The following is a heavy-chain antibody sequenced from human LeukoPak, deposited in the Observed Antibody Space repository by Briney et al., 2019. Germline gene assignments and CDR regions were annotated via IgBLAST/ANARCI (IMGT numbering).Heavy chain of an antibody. CDR1: GFTFSSYG. Sequence: PGRSLRLSCAASGFTFSSYGMHWVRQAPGKGLEWVAVISYDGSNKYYADSVKGRFTISRDNSKNTLYLQMNSLRAEDTAVYYCAKVPYGDYVFDYWGQETLVTVSS. D-gene: IGHD4-17*01. J-gene: IGHJ4*02. CDR3: AKVPYGDYVFDY. V-gene: IGHV3-30*18. CDR2: ISYDGSNK.